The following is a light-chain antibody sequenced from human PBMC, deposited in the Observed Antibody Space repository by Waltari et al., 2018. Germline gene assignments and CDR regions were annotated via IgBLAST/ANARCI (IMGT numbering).Light chain of an antibody. CDR2: LGS. J-gene: IGKJ3*01. CDR1: QGLLRSTGYNF. CDR3: MQALHTPTT. Sequence: DIVMTQSPLSLSVTPGEPASIPCRSSQGLLRSTGYNFLEWYVQKPGQPPQLLISLGSDRASGVPDRFSGSGTGTDFTLKISRVEAEDVGIYYCMQALHTPTTFGPGTKVDIK. V-gene: IGKV2-28*01.